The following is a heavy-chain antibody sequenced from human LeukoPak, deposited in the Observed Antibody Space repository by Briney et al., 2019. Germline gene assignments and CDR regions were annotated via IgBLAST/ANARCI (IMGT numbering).Heavy chain of an antibody. V-gene: IGHV4-34*01. CDR3: ARDLGAVADNTFGY. CDR2: INHSGST. J-gene: IGHJ4*02. CDR1: SGSFSGYY. D-gene: IGHD6-19*01. Sequence: PSETLSLTCAVYSGSFSGYYWSWIRQPPGKGLEWIGEINHSGSTNYNPSLKSRVTISVDTSKNQFSLKLSSVTAADTAVYYCARDLGAVADNTFGYWGQGTLVTVSS.